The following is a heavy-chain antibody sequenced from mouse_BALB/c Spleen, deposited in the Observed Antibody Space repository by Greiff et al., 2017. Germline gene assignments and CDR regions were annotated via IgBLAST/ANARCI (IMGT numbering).Heavy chain of an antibody. CDR2: IDPENGNT. D-gene: IGHD2-4*01. V-gene: IGHV14-1*02. J-gene: IGHJ2*01. CDR1: GFNIKDYY. CDR3: ARRGYDYDFDD. Sequence: VQLQQSGAELVRPGALVKLSCKASGFNIKDYYMHWVKQRPEQGLEWIGWIDPENGNTIYDPKFQGKASITADTSSNTAYLQLSSLTSEDTAVYYCARRGYDYDFDDWGQGTTLTVSS.